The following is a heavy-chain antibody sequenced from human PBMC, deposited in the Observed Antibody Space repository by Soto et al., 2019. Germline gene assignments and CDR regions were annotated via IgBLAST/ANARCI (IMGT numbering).Heavy chain of an antibody. CDR1: GFTFSSHG. V-gene: IGHV3-23*01. CDR2: LSRGGGST. D-gene: IGHD2-8*01. Sequence: EAQLLESGGELVQPGGSLRLSCAASGFTFSSHGMSWVRQAPGKGLEWIAGLSRGGGSTYYADSVKGRFTISRDNSKNTLDLIRNRFRVEDTVLYYCAQVGVVSPDDLNTWGQGTIVTVSS. J-gene: IGHJ5*02. CDR3: AQVGVVSPDDLNT.